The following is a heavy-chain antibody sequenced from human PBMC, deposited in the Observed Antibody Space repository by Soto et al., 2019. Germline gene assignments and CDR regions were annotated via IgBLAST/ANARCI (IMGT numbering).Heavy chain of an antibody. Sequence: QEQLVESGGGVVQPGRSLRLSCAASGFTFSTYAMHWVRQAPGGGLEWVAYISHDGNSKYHADSVRGRFTISRDDSKNTLYLQMNSLGAGDTAVYYCSEEMDSFVIWGQGTMVTVSS. J-gene: IGHJ3*02. CDR3: SEEMDSFVI. CDR2: ISHDGNSK. CDR1: GFTFSTYA. V-gene: IGHV3-30*18.